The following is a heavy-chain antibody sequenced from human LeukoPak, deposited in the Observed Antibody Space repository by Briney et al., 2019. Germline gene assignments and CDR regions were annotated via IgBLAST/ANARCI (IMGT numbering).Heavy chain of an antibody. Sequence: PGGSLRLSCAASGFTFSSSAMSWVRQAPGKGLEWVSAISNNGGYTYYADSVQGRFTISRDNSKSTLCLQMNSLRAEDTAVYYCARASRPGIAVAVSLIDYWGQGTLVTVSS. CDR2: ISNNGGYT. D-gene: IGHD6-19*01. V-gene: IGHV3-23*01. J-gene: IGHJ4*02. CDR3: ARASRPGIAVAVSLIDY. CDR1: GFTFSSSA.